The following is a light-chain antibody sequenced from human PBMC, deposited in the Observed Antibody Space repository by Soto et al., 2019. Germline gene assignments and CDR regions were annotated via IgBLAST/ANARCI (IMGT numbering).Light chain of an antibody. CDR3: QQYYSYPHT. J-gene: IGKJ2*01. V-gene: IGKV1-8*01. CDR2: AAS. Sequence: AIRMTQSPSSFSASTGDRVTITCRASQGISSYLAWYQQKPGKAPKLLIYAASTLQSGVPSRFSGSGSGTDFTLNISSLQSEDFSTYYCQQYYSYPHTFGQGTKLEIK. CDR1: QGISSY.